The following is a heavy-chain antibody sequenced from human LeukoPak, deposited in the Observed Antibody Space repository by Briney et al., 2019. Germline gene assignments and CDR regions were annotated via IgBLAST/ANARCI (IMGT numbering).Heavy chain of an antibody. Sequence: GGSLRLSCAASGFTFSSYGMHWVRQAPGKGLEWVAVISYDGSNKYYADSVKGRFTISRDNSKNTLYLQTNSLRAEDTAVYYCARDISASDIWGQGTMVTVSS. V-gene: IGHV3-30*03. CDR1: GFTFSSYG. CDR3: ARDISASDI. J-gene: IGHJ3*02. D-gene: IGHD3-3*02. CDR2: ISYDGSNK.